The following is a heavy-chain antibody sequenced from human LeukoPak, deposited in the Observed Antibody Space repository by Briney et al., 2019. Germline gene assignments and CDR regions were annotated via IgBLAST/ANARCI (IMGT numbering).Heavy chain of an antibody. J-gene: IGHJ4*02. V-gene: IGHV4-39*01. Sequence: PSETLSLTCTVSGGSISSSSHYWGWIRQPPGKGLEWIGSIYYSGSTYYNPSLKSRVTISVDTSKNQFSLKLSSVTAADTAVYYCARHEYYYDSSGLSGFDYWGQGTLVTVSS. D-gene: IGHD3-22*01. CDR1: GGSISSSSHY. CDR3: ARHEYYYDSSGLSGFDY. CDR2: IYYSGST.